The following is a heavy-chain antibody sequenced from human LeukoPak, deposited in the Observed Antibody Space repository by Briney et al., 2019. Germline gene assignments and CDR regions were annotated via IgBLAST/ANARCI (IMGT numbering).Heavy chain of an antibody. CDR3: ARDRLLGYCSSTSCPYYYYGMDV. D-gene: IGHD2-2*01. Sequence: PGGSLRLSCAASGFTVSSNYMSWVRQAPGKGLEWVSVIYSGGSTYYADSVKGRFTISRHNSKNTLYLQMNSLRAEDTAVYYCARDRLLGYCSSTSCPYYYYGMDVWGQGTTVTVSS. J-gene: IGHJ6*02. CDR2: IYSGGST. CDR1: GFTVSSNY. V-gene: IGHV3-53*04.